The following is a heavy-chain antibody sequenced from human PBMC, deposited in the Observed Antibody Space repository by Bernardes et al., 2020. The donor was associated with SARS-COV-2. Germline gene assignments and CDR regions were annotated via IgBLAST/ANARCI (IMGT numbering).Heavy chain of an antibody. J-gene: IGHJ4*02. Sequence: SETLSLTCTVSGGSISGYYWSWIRQPPGKGLEWIGHIYYSGSTNYNPSLRSRVTISVDTSKNQFSLKLSSVTAADTAVYYCARASTLLMVYTTLFYLDYWGQGTLVTVSS. V-gene: IGHV4-59*12. CDR1: GGSISGYY. CDR2: IYYSGST. CDR3: ARASTLLMVYTTLFYLDY. D-gene: IGHD2-8*01.